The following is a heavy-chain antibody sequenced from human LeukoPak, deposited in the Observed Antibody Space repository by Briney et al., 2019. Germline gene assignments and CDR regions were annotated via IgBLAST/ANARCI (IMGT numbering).Heavy chain of an antibody. V-gene: IGHV3-21*01. D-gene: IGHD3-3*01. CDR1: GFTFSSYA. Sequence: GGSLRLSCAASGFTFSSYAMNWVRQAPGKGLEWLSSISSSSNYIYYAGSVKGRFTISRDNAENSLYLQVNSLRAEDTAVYYCARDLTDDFWGGYHFDYWGQGTLVTVSS. CDR3: ARDLTDDFWGGYHFDY. CDR2: ISSSSNYI. J-gene: IGHJ4*02.